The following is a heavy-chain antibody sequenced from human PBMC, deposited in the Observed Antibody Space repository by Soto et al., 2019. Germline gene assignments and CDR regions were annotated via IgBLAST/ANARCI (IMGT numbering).Heavy chain of an antibody. V-gene: IGHV1-69*04. J-gene: IGHJ4*02. Sequence: SVKVSCKAPGVTFRSSTISWVRQAPGQGLEWMGRIIPILGIANYAQKFQGRVTITADKSTSTAYMELSSLRSEDTAVYYCARDDYGDYVNYFDYWGQGTLVTVSS. CDR3: ARDDYGDYVNYFDY. CDR2: IIPILGIA. D-gene: IGHD4-17*01. CDR1: GVTFRSST.